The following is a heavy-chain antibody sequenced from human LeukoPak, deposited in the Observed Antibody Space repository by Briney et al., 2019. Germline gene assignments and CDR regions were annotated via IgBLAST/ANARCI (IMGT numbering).Heavy chain of an antibody. J-gene: IGHJ4*02. Sequence: GASVKVSCKASGYTFTGYYMHWVRQAPGQGLEWMGWINPNSGGTNYAQKFQGRVTMTRDTSISTAYMELRSDDTAVYYRARGSSGWYSPIDYWGQGTLVTVSS. D-gene: IGHD6-19*01. CDR2: INPNSGGT. V-gene: IGHV1-2*02. CDR1: GYTFTGYY. CDR3: ARGSSGWYSPIDY.